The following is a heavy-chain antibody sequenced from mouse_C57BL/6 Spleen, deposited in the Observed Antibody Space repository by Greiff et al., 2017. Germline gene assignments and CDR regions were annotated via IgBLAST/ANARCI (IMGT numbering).Heavy chain of an antibody. CDR1: GYAFTNYL. CDR2: INPGSEGT. D-gene: IGHD2-2*01. J-gene: IGHJ4*01. V-gene: IGHV1-54*01. Sequence: VQLLQSGAELVRPGTSVKVSCKASGYAFTNYLIEWVKQRPGQGLEWIGVINPGSEGTNYHEKFKGKAPLTADKSSSTAYMQLSSLTSEDSAVYFCARSPMVTTRMGYWGQGTSVTVSA. CDR3: ARSPMVTTRMGY.